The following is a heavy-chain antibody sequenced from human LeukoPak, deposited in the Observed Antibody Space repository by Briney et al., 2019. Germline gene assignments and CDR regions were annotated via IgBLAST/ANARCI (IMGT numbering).Heavy chain of an antibody. CDR1: DGSINGYY. Sequence: SETLSLTCTVSDGSINGYYWSWIRQPPGKGLDWIGYMYSGGTTNYSPSLKSRVTISEDMSKNQFSLKLTSVTAADTAVYYCARANHEQWLGDFDYWGQGTMVTVSS. CDR2: MYSGGTT. V-gene: IGHV4-59*12. J-gene: IGHJ4*02. D-gene: IGHD6-19*01. CDR3: ARANHEQWLGDFDY.